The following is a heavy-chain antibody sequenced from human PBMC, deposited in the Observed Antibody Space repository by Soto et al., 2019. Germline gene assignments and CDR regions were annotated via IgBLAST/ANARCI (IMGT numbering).Heavy chain of an antibody. CDR2: ISSSSSTI. CDR1: GFTFSSYS. D-gene: IGHD2-15*01. CDR3: ARDLGYCSGGSCATNAFDI. V-gene: IGHV3-48*01. Sequence: GGSLRLSCAASGFTFSSYSMNWVRQAPGKGLEWVSYISSSSSTIYYADSVKGRFTISRDNAKNSPYLQMNSLRAEDTAVYYCARDLGYCSGGSCATNAFDIWGQGTMVTVSS. J-gene: IGHJ3*02.